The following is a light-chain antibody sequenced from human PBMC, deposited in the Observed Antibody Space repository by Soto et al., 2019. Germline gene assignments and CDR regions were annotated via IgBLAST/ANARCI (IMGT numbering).Light chain of an antibody. CDR1: QSVSNNY. J-gene: IGKJ1*01. V-gene: IGKV3-20*01. Sequence: EIVLTQSPGTLSLSPGERATPSCRTSQSVSNNYLAWYQQKPGQAPRLLIYGASSRATGVPDRFSGSGSGTDFTLSISRLEPEDFAVYYCQQYSNLWTFGQGTKVDIK. CDR3: QQYSNLWT. CDR2: GAS.